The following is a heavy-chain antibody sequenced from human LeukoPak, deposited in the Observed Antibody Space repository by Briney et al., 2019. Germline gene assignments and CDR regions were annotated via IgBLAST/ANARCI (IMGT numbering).Heavy chain of an antibody. D-gene: IGHD6-13*01. Sequence: PGGSLRLSCAASGFTFSSYALSWVRQAPGKGLEWVSAIGGSGDNRYYADSAKGRFTVSRDNSKNTLYLEMNSLRVEDTAVYYCAKCRSESIAAAGNHWGQGTLVTVSS. CDR1: GFTFSSYA. J-gene: IGHJ4*02. CDR2: IGGSGDNR. V-gene: IGHV3-23*01. CDR3: AKCRSESIAAAGNH.